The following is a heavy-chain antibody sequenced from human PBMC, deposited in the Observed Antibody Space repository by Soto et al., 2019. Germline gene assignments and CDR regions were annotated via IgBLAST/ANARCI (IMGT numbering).Heavy chain of an antibody. CDR3: AKVMGVRGVTSGADY. J-gene: IGHJ4*02. Sequence: QVQLVDSGGGVVQPGRSLRLSCAASGFTFSSFGMHWVRQAPAKGLEWVAVISYDGSNKYYADSVKGRFTISRDNSKNTLYLQMNSLRAEDTVVYYCAKVMGVRGVTSGADYWGQGTLDTVSS. V-gene: IGHV3-30*18. D-gene: IGHD3-10*01. CDR1: GFTFSSFG. CDR2: ISYDGSNK.